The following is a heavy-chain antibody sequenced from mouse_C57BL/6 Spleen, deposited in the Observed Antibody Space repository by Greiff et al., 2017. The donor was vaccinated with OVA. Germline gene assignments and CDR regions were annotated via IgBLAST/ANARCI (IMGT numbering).Heavy chain of an antibody. V-gene: IGHV1-15*01. Sequence: QVQLQQSGAELVRPGASVTLSCKASGYTFTDYEMHWVKQTPVHGLEWIGAIDPETGGTAYNQKFKGKAILTADESSSTAYMELRSLTSEDSAVYYCTRGLGFDDWGQGTTLTVSS. CDR1: GYTFTDYE. CDR2: IDPETGGT. CDR3: TRGLGFDD. D-gene: IGHD4-1*01. J-gene: IGHJ2*01.